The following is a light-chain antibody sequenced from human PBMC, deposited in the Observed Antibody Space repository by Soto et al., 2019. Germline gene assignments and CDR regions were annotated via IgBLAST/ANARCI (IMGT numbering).Light chain of an antibody. Sequence: DIQMTQSPSTLSGSVGDRVTITCRASQTISSWLAWYQQKPGKAPKLLIYKASTLKSGVTSRFSGSGSGTEFTLTNSSLQPDDFATYYCQHYNSYSEAFGQGTKVELK. V-gene: IGKV1-5*03. CDR3: QHYNSYSEA. CDR1: QTISSW. CDR2: KAS. J-gene: IGKJ1*01.